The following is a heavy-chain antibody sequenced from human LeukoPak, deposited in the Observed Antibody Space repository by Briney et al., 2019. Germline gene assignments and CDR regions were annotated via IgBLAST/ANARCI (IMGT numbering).Heavy chain of an antibody. V-gene: IGHV4-34*01. CDR3: ARGGYYYDSSGYYKRRGYFDY. J-gene: IGHJ4*02. D-gene: IGHD3-22*01. Sequence: SETLSLTCAVYGGSFSGYYWSWIRQPPGKGLEWVGEINHSGSTNYNPSLKSRVTISVDTSKNQCSLKLRSVTAADTAVYYCARGGYYYDSSGYYKRRGYFDYWGQGTLVTVSS. CDR2: INHSGST. CDR1: GGSFSGYY.